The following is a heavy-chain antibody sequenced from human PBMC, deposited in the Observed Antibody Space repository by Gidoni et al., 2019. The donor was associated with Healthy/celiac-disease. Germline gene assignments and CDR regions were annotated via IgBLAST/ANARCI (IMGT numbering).Heavy chain of an antibody. CDR3: AKGGWYYDSSGYYVDY. CDR1: GFTFADYT. D-gene: IGHD3-22*01. CDR2: ISWDGGST. V-gene: IGHV3-43*01. Sequence: EVQLVDSGGVVVQPGGSLRLSCAASGFTFADYTMQWVRQAPGKGREWVSLISWDGGSTYYADSVKGRFTISRENSKNSLYRQMNSLRTEDTDLYYCAKGGWYYDSSGYYVDYWGQGTLVTVSS. J-gene: IGHJ4*02.